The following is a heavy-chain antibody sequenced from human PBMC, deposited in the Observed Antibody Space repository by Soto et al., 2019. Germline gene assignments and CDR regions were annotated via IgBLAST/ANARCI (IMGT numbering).Heavy chain of an antibody. CDR1: GASISSHY. Sequence: QMQLQESGPGLMKPSETLSLTCSVSGASISSHYWSWIRQSPGKGLEWIGYIYYSGSTKYNPSLKSRVTISIDTSKNQFSLMLSSVTAADTAVYYCARGLLISYNWFDPWGQGTLVTVSS. CDR2: IYYSGST. V-gene: IGHV4-59*11. CDR3: ARGLLISYNWFDP. J-gene: IGHJ5*02. D-gene: IGHD3-10*01.